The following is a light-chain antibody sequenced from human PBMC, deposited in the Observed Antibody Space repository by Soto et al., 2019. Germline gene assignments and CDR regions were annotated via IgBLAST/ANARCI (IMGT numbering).Light chain of an antibody. J-gene: IGKJ5*01. CDR3: QQYNNWPSIT. CDR1: QSVSNN. V-gene: IGKV3D-15*01. Sequence: IVLTQAPVTMSLSPCDTAPLSCRASQSVSNNYLAWYQQKPGQAPRLLIYGASTRATGIPARFSGSGSGTEFTLTISSLQSEDFAVYYCQQYNNWPSITFGQGTRLEIK. CDR2: GAS.